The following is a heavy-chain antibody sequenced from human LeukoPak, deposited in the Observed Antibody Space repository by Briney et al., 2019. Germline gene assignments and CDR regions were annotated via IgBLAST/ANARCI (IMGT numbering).Heavy chain of an antibody. D-gene: IGHD5-12*01. CDR1: GASVTTYY. Sequence: TLSLTCTVSGASVTTYYWSLVRQPPGKGLGYIGYIYYSGSTSYNPSLKSRATMSVDTSKNQVSLSLNSVTAADTAVYYCARGGFRPETWGQGTLVTVSS. V-gene: IGHV4-59*02. CDR3: ARGGFRPET. J-gene: IGHJ5*02. CDR2: IYYSGST.